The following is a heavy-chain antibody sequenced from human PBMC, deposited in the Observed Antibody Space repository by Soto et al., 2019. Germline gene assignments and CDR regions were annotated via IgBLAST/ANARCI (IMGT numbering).Heavy chain of an antibody. CDR3: ARGWGRRFDY. CDR1: GGSVSGYY. Sequence: QVQLQQWGAGLLKPSETLSLTCAVYGGSVSGYYWNWIRQPPGKGLEWIGEIKHSGSTNYNPSLKSRVTISVDTSKNQFSLKLSSVTAADTAVYYCARGWGRRFDYWGQGTLVTVSS. D-gene: IGHD7-27*01. J-gene: IGHJ4*02. V-gene: IGHV4-34*01. CDR2: IKHSGST.